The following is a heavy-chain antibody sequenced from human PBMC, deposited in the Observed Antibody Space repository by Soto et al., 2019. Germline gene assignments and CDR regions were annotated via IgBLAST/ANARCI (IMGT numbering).Heavy chain of an antibody. CDR1: GGSVSSGNYY. J-gene: IGHJ6*02. Sequence: QVQLQGSGPGLVKPSETLSLTCTVPGGSVSSGNYYWNWIRQTPGKGLEWIGYIYRSGSTKYNPSLKSRVTISLDTSKNQFSLKLSSVTAADTAVNYLARSYDSSGYYYYAMDVWGQGTTVTVSS. CDR3: ARSYDSSGYYYYAMDV. D-gene: IGHD3-22*01. CDR2: IYRSGST. V-gene: IGHV4-61*01.